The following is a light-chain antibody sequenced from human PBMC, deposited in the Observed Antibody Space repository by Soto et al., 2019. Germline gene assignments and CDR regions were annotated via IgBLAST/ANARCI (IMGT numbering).Light chain of an antibody. CDR3: QQYNNWPRT. Sequence: IVLTQSPATLSLSPGERATLYCRASQSVSSYLAWYQQKPGQAPRLLIYDASNRATGIPARFSGSGSGTEFTLTISSLQSEDFAVYYCQQYNNWPRTFGQGTKVDIK. J-gene: IGKJ1*01. V-gene: IGKV3-11*01. CDR2: DAS. CDR1: QSVSSY.